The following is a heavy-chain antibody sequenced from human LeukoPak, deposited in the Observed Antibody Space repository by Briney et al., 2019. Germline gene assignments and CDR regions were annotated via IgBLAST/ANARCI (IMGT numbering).Heavy chain of an antibody. D-gene: IGHD6-13*01. J-gene: IGHJ4*02. Sequence: SGPTLVKPTQTLTLTCTFSGFSLSTVGVGVGWIRQPPGKALEWLALIYWNDDKRYSPSLKSRLTITKDTSTNQVVLTMTNMDPVDTATYYCARSTSNWYRGGFDYWGQGTLVTVSS. CDR3: ARSTSNWYRGGFDY. CDR2: IYWNDDK. V-gene: IGHV2-5*01. CDR1: GFSLSTVGVG.